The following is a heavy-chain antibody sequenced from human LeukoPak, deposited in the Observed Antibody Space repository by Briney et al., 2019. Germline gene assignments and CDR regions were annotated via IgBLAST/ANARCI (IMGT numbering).Heavy chain of an antibody. J-gene: IGHJ3*02. V-gene: IGHV3-48*04. D-gene: IGHD6-19*01. CDR3: ARGASVVAGSDDAFDI. CDR2: ITLSSSTI. Sequence: GGSLRLSCVASGFTFSNYNMNWVRQAPGKGLEWVSYITLSSSTIYYADSVKGRFTISRDNAKNSLYLQMNSLRAEDTAVYYCARGASVVAGSDDAFDIWGQGTMVTVSS. CDR1: GFTFSNYN.